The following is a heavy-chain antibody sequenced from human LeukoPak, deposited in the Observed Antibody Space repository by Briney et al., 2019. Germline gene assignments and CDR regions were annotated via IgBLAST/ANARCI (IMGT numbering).Heavy chain of an antibody. D-gene: IGHD6-13*01. CDR2: IYTSGST. CDR1: GGSISSSSYY. Sequence: SETLSLTGTVSGGSISSSSYYWSWIRQPAGKGLEWIGRIYTSGSTNYNPSLKSRVTISVDTSKNQFSLKLSSVTAADTAVYYCAREAIAAAGTGYRGQGTLVTVSS. V-gene: IGHV4-61*02. J-gene: IGHJ4*02. CDR3: AREAIAAAGTGY.